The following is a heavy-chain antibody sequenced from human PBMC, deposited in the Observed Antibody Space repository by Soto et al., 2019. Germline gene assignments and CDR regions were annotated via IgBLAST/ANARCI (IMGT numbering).Heavy chain of an antibody. CDR3: ARGGRGSSSSGVVDY. D-gene: IGHD6-6*01. V-gene: IGHV4-59*01. J-gene: IGHJ4*02. CDR2: IYYSGST. CDR1: GGSISSYY. Sequence: SETLSLTCTVSGGSISSYYWSWIRQPPGKGLEWIGYIYYSGSTNYNPSLKSRVTISVDTSKNQFSLKLSSVTAADTAVYYCARGGRGSSSSGVVDYWGQGTLVNVSS.